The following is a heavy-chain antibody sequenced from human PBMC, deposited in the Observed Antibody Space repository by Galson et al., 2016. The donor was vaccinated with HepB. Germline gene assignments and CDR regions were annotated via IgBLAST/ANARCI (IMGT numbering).Heavy chain of an antibody. CDR3: ARAAGGFDL. D-gene: IGHD1-14*01. J-gene: IGHJ2*01. Sequence: SLRLSCAASGFTLSDSYVDWVRQAPGKGLEWVARSRNKANGFITDYAASVNGRFTRSRDDSQNSVYLQMNSLKTEDTAMYYCARAAGGFDLWGRGTLVTVSS. CDR1: GFTLSDSY. CDR2: SRNKANGFIT. V-gene: IGHV3-72*01.